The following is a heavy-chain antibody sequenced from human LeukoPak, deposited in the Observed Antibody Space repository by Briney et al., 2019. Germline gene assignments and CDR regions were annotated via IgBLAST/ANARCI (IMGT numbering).Heavy chain of an antibody. CDR2: IKSDGSTT. J-gene: IGHJ4*02. CDR3: ARVVDTHFDY. V-gene: IGHV3-74*01. Sequence: GGSLRLSCAASGFTFSSYWMHWVRQAPGKGLVWVSRIKSDGSTTTYAGSVKGRFTISRDNAKNTLYLQMNSPRAEDTAVYYCARVVDTHFDYWGQGTLVTVSS. D-gene: IGHD5-18*01. CDR1: GFTFSSYW.